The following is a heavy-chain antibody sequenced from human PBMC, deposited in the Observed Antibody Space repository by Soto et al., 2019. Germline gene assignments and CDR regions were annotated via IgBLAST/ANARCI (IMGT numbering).Heavy chain of an antibody. CDR3: ARDGSSGYYYGY. J-gene: IGHJ4*02. V-gene: IGHV1-18*04. CDR1: GYTFTSYY. CDR2: ISAYNGNT. Sequence: GASVKVSCKASGYTFTSYYMHWVRQAPGQGLEWMGWISAYNGNTNYAQKLQGRVSITTDTSTSTAYMELRSLRSDDTAVYYCARDGSSGYYYGYWGQGTLVTVSS. D-gene: IGHD3-22*01.